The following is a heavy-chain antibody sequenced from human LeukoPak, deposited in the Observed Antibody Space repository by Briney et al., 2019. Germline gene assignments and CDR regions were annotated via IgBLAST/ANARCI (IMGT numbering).Heavy chain of an antibody. V-gene: IGHV4-59*08. CDR1: GGSISSYY. CDR2: IYYSGST. CDR3: ARRSEYSSSWSDAFDI. J-gene: IGHJ3*02. Sequence: PSQTLSLTCTVSGGSISSYYWSWIRQPPGKGLEWIGYIYYSGSTNYNPSLKSRVTISVDTSKNQSSLKLSSVTAADTAVYYCARRSEYSSSWSDAFDIWGQGTMVTVSS. D-gene: IGHD6-13*01.